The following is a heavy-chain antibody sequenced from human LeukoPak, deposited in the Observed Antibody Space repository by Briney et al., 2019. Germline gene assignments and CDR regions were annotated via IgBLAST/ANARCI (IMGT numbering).Heavy chain of an antibody. CDR1: AFTFSSYG. Sequence: PGRSLRLSCAASAFTFSSYGMHWVRQAPGKGLEWVAFIRYDGSNKYYADSVKGRFTISRDNSKNTLYLQMNSLRAEDTAVYYCARDYYGSPTHWGQGTLVTVSS. CDR2: IRYDGSNK. V-gene: IGHV3-33*08. CDR3: ARDYYGSPTH. D-gene: IGHD3-10*01. J-gene: IGHJ4*02.